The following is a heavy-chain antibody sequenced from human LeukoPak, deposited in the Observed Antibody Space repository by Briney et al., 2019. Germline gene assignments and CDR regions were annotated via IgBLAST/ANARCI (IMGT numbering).Heavy chain of an antibody. Sequence: PGGSLRLSCAASGFTFSGYGMHWVRQAPGEGLEWVAVISYDGSNKYYADSVKGRFTISRDNSKNTLYLQMNSLRAEDTALYYCAKGEGSGIHYYSMDVWGHGTTVTVSS. D-gene: IGHD3-10*01. J-gene: IGHJ6*02. CDR1: GFTFSGYG. CDR3: AKGEGSGIHYYSMDV. CDR2: ISYDGSNK. V-gene: IGHV3-30*18.